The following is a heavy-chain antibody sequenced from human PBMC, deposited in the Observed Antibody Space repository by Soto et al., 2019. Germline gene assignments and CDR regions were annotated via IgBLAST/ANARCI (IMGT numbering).Heavy chain of an antibody. V-gene: IGHV5-51*01. Sequence: GESLKISCKGSGYSFTSYWIGWVRQMPGKGLEWMGIIYPADSDTTYSPSFQGQVTISADKSISTAYLQWSSLKASDTAMYYCARRGYSYGPIGYYYYMDFWGKGTTVTVSS. J-gene: IGHJ6*03. CDR3: ARRGYSYGPIGYYYYMDF. CDR2: IYPADSDT. CDR1: GYSFTSYW. D-gene: IGHD5-18*01.